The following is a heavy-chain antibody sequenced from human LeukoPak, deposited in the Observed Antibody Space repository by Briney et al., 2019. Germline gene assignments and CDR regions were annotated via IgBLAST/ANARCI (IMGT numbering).Heavy chain of an antibody. Sequence: WASVKVSCKASGYTFTGYYMHWVRQAPGQGLEWMGWINPNSGGTNYAQKFQGRVTMTRDTSISTAYMELSRLRSDDTAVYYCARENGYSYGYKGFDIWGQGTMVTVSS. CDR1: GYTFTGYY. D-gene: IGHD5-18*01. CDR3: ARENGYSYGYKGFDI. CDR2: INPNSGGT. J-gene: IGHJ3*02. V-gene: IGHV1-2*02.